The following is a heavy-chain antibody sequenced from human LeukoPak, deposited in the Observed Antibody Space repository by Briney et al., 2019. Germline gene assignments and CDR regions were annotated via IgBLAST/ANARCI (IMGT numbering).Heavy chain of an antibody. CDR2: ISISATGTATT. CDR3: ARHFVSKHYLEH. D-gene: IGHD3-3*02. V-gene: IGHV4-59*08. CDR1: SDSIGKYY. Sequence: SGPTLVNPRETLSLTRAVSSDSIGKYYWSWIRQFPGKGLDWMGYISISATGTATTKYNPSLESRATMSADTSNNQLSMNLISLSAADTDVYFCARHFVSKHYLEHWGQGILVSVS. J-gene: IGHJ4*02.